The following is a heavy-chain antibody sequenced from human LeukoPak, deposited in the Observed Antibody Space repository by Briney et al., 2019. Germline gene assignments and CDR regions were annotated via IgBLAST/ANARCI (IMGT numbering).Heavy chain of an antibody. CDR2: ISAYNGNT. J-gene: IGHJ6*03. D-gene: IGHD3-3*01. CDR1: GYTFTSYG. V-gene: IGHV1-18*01. Sequence: ASVKVSCKASGYTFTSYGISWVRQAPGQGLEWMGWISAYNGNTNYAQKPQGRVTMTTDTSTSTACMELRSLRSDDTAVYYCARVAPRGTIFGMGGYYYYMDVWGKGTTVTVSS. CDR3: ARVAPRGTIFGMGGYYYYMDV.